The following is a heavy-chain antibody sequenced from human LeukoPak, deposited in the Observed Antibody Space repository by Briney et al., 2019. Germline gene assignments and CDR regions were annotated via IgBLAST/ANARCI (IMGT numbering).Heavy chain of an antibody. Sequence: GGSLRLSRAASGFTFSSYSMNWVRQAPGKGLEWVSSVSSSSSYIYYADSVKGRFTISRDNAKNSLYLQMNSLRAEDTAVYYCARDRTPDEQWLVVGAPGNWGQGTLVTVSS. J-gene: IGHJ4*02. D-gene: IGHD6-19*01. CDR3: ARDRTPDEQWLVVGAPGN. CDR1: GFTFSSYS. CDR2: VSSSSSYI. V-gene: IGHV3-21*01.